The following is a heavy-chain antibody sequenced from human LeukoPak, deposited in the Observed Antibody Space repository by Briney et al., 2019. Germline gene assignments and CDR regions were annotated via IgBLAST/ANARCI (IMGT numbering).Heavy chain of an antibody. CDR3: ARASETAMITL. CDR2: IYSTGRV. CDR1: GVSISSGTYY. Sequence: SETLSLTCTVSGVSISSGTYYWTWIRQPAGKGLEWIGRIYSTGRVNYNPSLKSRVTMLLDTSKNHISLKLTSVTAADTAIYFCARASETAMITLWGQGTQVTVSS. J-gene: IGHJ4*02. V-gene: IGHV4-61*02. D-gene: IGHD5-18*01.